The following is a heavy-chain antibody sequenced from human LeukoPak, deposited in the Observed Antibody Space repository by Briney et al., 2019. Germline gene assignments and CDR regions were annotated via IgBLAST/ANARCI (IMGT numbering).Heavy chain of an antibody. V-gene: IGHV4-4*07. CDR2: IYISGST. CDR1: GGSISSYY. D-gene: IGHD1-14*01. CDR3: ATGGAATEYYFDY. Sequence: SETLSLTCTVSGGSISSYYWSWIRQPAGKRLEWIGRIYISGSTNYNPSLKSRVTISVDKSKNQFSPKLSSVTAADTAVYYCATGGAATEYYFDYWGQGTLVTVSS. J-gene: IGHJ4*02.